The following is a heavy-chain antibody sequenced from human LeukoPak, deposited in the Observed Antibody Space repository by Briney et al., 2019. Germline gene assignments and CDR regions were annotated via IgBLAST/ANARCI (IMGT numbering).Heavy chain of an antibody. CDR3: ARDGVLLWFGEYNWFDP. D-gene: IGHD3-10*01. J-gene: IGHJ5*02. Sequence: GGSLRLSCAASGFTFSSYWMHWVRQAPGKGLVWVSHINSDGSSTSYADSVKGRFTISRDDAKNTLYLQMNSLRAEDTAVYYCARDGVLLWFGEYNWFDPWGQGTLVTVSS. CDR2: INSDGSST. CDR1: GFTFSSYW. V-gene: IGHV3-74*01.